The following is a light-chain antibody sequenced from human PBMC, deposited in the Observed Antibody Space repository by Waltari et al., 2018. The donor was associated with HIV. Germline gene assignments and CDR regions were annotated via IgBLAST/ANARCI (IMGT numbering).Light chain of an antibody. Sequence: QSALTQPASVSGSPGQSIVLPCTGSSSDIGYYDYVSWYQQYPGQAPKALIYEVTSRAAGTSSRFSGSKSATTAFLAISELQTDDEADYFCSSYTRRGTVVFGGGTRLTVL. CDR3: SSYTRRGTVV. CDR1: SSDIGYYDY. V-gene: IGLV2-14*01. CDR2: EVT. J-gene: IGLJ2*01.